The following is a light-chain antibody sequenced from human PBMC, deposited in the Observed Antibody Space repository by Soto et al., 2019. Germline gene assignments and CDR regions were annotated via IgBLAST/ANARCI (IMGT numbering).Light chain of an antibody. Sequence: SVLTQPRSVSGSPGQSVTTSCTGASSDVGGYNYVSWYQQRPGKAPKLMIYDVSKRPSGVPDRFSGSKSGNTASLTISGLQTEDEADYYCCSYAGRYTYVFGTGTKVTVL. CDR3: CSYAGRYTYV. CDR1: SSDVGGYNY. CDR2: DVS. J-gene: IGLJ1*01. V-gene: IGLV2-11*01.